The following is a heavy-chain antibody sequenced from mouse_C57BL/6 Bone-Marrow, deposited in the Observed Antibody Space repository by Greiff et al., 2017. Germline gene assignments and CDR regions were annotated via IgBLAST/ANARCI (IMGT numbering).Heavy chain of an antibody. CDR1: GYTFTDSY. V-gene: IGHV1-76*01. D-gene: IGHD2-1*01. J-gene: IGHJ4*01. CDR3: ARQSTFYAMDY. Sequence: VQLQQSGAELVRPGASVKLSCKASGYTFTDSYINWVKQRPGQGLEWISRIYPGSGNTYYNEKFKGKATLTAEKSSSTAYMQLSSLTSEDSAVYFCARQSTFYAMDYWGQGTSVTVSS. CDR2: IYPGSGNT.